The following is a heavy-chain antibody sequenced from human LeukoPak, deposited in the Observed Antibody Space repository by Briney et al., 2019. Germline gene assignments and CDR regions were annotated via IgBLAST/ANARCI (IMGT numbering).Heavy chain of an antibody. CDR1: GFNFNSHN. V-gene: IGHV3-48*04. J-gene: IGHJ4*02. CDR2: ISSGSGTI. D-gene: IGHD6-19*01. CDR3: ARGGDSSGWTD. Sequence: PGGSLRLSCVVSGFNFNSHNMNWVRQAPGKGLEWVSYISSGSGTIYYADSVKGRFTISRDNTKNSLYLQMNSLRAEDTAVYYCARGGDSSGWTDWGQGTLVTVSS.